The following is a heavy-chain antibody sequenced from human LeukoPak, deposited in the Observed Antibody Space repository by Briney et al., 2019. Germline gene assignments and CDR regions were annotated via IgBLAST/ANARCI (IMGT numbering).Heavy chain of an antibody. CDR2: ISSSGSTI. J-gene: IGHJ4*02. CDR1: GFTFSDYY. Sequence: PEGSLRLSCAASGFTFSDYYMSWIRQAPGKGLEWVSYISSSGSTIYYADSVKGRFTISRDNAKNSLYLQMNSLRAEDTAVYYCAKDSSGYPPPDYWGQGTLVTVSS. CDR3: AKDSSGYPPPDY. D-gene: IGHD3-22*01. V-gene: IGHV3-11*04.